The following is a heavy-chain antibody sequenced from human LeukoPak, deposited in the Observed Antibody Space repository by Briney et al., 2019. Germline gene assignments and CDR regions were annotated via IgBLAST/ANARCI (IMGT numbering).Heavy chain of an antibody. D-gene: IGHD1-26*01. Sequence: GGSLRLSCAASGFTFSGSAMHWVRHASGKGLEWVGRIRSKANSYATAYAASVKGRFTISRDDSKNTAYLQMNSLKTEDTAVYYCTTDPELELGIVDYWGQGTLVTVSS. J-gene: IGHJ4*02. V-gene: IGHV3-73*01. CDR2: IRSKANSYAT. CDR3: TTDPELELGIVDY. CDR1: GFTFSGSA.